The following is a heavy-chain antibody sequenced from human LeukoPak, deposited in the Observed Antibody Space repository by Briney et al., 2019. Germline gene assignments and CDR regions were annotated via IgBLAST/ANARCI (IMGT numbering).Heavy chain of an antibody. CDR2: IYPGDSDT. Sequence: GESLKISCNGSGYSFTSYWIGWVRQMPGKGLEWMGIIYPGDSDTSYSPSFQGQVTISADKSISTAYLQWSSLTASDAAMYYCARQDYYDSSGYYPDYWGQGTLVTVSS. D-gene: IGHD3-22*01. V-gene: IGHV5-51*01. J-gene: IGHJ4*02. CDR3: ARQDYYDSSGYYPDY. CDR1: GYSFTSYW.